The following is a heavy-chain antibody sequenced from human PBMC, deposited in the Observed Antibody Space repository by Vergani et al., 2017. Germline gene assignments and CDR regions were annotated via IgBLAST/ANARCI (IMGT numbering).Heavy chain of an antibody. CDR3: ARQTLDTNDAFDI. V-gene: IGHV3-33*01. D-gene: IGHD2-2*01. CDR1: GFTFSSYG. CDR2: IWYDGSNK. Sequence: QVQLVESGGGVVQPGRSLRLSCAASGFTFSSYGMHWVRQAPGKGLEWLAVIWYDGSNKYYADSVKGRLTISRDNSKNTLYLQMNSLRAEDTAVYYCARQTLDTNDAFDIWGQGTMVTVSS. J-gene: IGHJ3*02.